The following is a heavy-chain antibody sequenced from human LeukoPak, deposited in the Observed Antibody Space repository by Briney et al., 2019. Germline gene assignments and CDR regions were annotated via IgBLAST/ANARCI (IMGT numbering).Heavy chain of an antibody. CDR2: IYYSGST. Sequence: PSETLSLTCTVSGGSISSYYWSWIRQPPGKGLEWIGYIYYSGSTNYNPSLKSRVTISVDTSKNQFSLKLSSVTAADTAVYYCARGSGDTAMVGYWGQGTLVTVSS. V-gene: IGHV4-59*12. CDR3: ARGSGDTAMVGY. J-gene: IGHJ4*02. CDR1: GGSISSYY. D-gene: IGHD5-18*01.